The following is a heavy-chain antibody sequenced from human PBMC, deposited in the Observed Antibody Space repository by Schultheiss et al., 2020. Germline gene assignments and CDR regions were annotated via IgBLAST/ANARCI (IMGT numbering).Heavy chain of an antibody. CDR2: IIPIFGTA. Sequence: SVKVSCKASGGTFSSYAISWVRQAPGQGLEWMGGIIPIFGTANYAQKFQGRVTITADESTSTAYMELSSLRSEDTAVYYCARGGWITFGGVIVRASTFEPWGQGALVTVSS. CDR1: GGTFSSYA. CDR3: ARGGWITFGGVIVRASTFEP. J-gene: IGHJ5*02. D-gene: IGHD3-16*02. V-gene: IGHV1-69*13.